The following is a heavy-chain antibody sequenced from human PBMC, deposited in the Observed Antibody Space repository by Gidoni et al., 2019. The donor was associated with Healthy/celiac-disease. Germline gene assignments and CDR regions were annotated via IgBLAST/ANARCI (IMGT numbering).Heavy chain of an antibody. CDR1: GLHLDDYA. D-gene: IGHD2-2*01. V-gene: IGHV3-9*01. J-gene: IGHJ4*02. CDR3: AKGGVWCSSTSCGPDY. Sequence: EVHLVESGGCLVKLGRFLRPSRAVSGLHLDDYARHGVRQSPVKGLEWVSGINWNSGSIGYADSVKGRFTISRDNAKNSLYLQMNSLRPEDTALYYCAKGGVWCSSTSCGPDYWGQGTLVTVSS. CDR2: INWNSGSI.